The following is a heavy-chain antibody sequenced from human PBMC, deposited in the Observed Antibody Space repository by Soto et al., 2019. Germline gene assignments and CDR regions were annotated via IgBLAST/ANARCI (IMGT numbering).Heavy chain of an antibody. CDR2: MNPNSGNT. CDR1: GYTFTSYD. J-gene: IGHJ6*02. Sequence: GASVKVSCKASGYTFTSYDINWVRQATGQGLEWMGWMNPNSGNTGYAQKFQGRVTMTRNTSISTAYMELSSLRSEDTAVYYCARAYDFWCGYFPFDYYYGMDCWGQGTTVTVSS. V-gene: IGHV1-8*01. CDR3: ARAYDFWCGYFPFDYYYGMDC. D-gene: IGHD3-3*01.